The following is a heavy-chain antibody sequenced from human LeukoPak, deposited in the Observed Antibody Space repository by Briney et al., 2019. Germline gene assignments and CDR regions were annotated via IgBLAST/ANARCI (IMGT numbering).Heavy chain of an antibody. CDR1: GYSFTSYW. CDR3: ARQADIVVVPAAATLYDY. Sequence: GESLKISCKGSGYSFTSYWIGWVRQMPGKGLEWMGIIYPGDSDTRYSPSFQGQVTISADKSINTAYLQWSSLKASDTAMYYCARQADIVVVPAAATLYDYWGQGTLVTVSS. V-gene: IGHV5-51*01. D-gene: IGHD2-2*01. CDR2: IYPGDSDT. J-gene: IGHJ4*02.